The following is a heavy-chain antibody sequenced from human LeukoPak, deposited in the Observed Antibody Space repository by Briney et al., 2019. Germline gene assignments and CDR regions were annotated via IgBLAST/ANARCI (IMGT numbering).Heavy chain of an antibody. Sequence: GESLKTSCQGSGYPFTSYCIGWGRPMPVKGLEWMGSIYPGDSDTKYSPSFQGQVTISADKSISTAYLQWSSLKASDTAMYYCARRYYDSSGYYSPGDYWGQGTLVTVSS. D-gene: IGHD3-22*01. V-gene: IGHV5-51*01. CDR2: IYPGDSDT. J-gene: IGHJ4*02. CDR1: GYPFTSYC. CDR3: ARRYYDSSGYYSPGDY.